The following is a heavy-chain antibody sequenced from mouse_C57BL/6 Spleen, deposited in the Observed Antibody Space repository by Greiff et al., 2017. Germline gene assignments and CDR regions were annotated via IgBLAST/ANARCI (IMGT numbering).Heavy chain of an antibody. D-gene: IGHD1-1*01. J-gene: IGHJ4*01. CDR3: ASAGYGSRPHYDAMDY. CDR2: INPYNGGT. Sequence: EVQLQQSGPVLVKPGASVKMSCKASGYTFTDYYMNWVKQSHGKSLEWIGVINPYNGGTSYNQKFKGKATLTVYKSSSTAYMELNSLTSEDSAVYYCASAGYGSRPHYDAMDYWGQGTSVTVSS. V-gene: IGHV1-19*01. CDR1: GYTFTDYY.